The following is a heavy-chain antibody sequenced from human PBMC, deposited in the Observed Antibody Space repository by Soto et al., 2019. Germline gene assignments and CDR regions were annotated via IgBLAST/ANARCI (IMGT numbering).Heavy chain of an antibody. J-gene: IGHJ3*02. CDR2: ISGYNGNT. V-gene: IGHV1-18*01. CDR3: ARDKVWGGFDI. CDR1: GYSFSNYN. Sequence: QVQLVQSGPELKKPGASVKVSCKSSGYSFSNYNLCWVRQAPGQGLEWLGWISGYNGNTNYAQKLQGRVTLTTDSFTSTAYMELRSLRSDDTAIYYCARDKVWGGFDIWGQGTMVTVSS. D-gene: IGHD3-16*01.